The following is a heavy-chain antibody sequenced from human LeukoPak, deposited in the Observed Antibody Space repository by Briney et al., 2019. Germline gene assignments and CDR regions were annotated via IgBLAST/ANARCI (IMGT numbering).Heavy chain of an antibody. V-gene: IGHV1-8*01. CDR1: GYTFTSYE. J-gene: IGHJ4*02. D-gene: IGHD4-23*01. CDR2: TNPNSGNT. CDR3: ARSGHGGIDY. Sequence: ASVKVSCKASGYTFTSYEINWVRQATGQGDEWMGWTNPNSGNTGYAQKFQGRVTMTRNTSISTAYMELSSLRSDDTAVYYCARSGHGGIDYWGQGTLVTVSS.